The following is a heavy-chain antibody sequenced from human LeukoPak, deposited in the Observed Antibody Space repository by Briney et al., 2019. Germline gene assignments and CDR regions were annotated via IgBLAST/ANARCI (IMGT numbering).Heavy chain of an antibody. Sequence: PGRSLRLSCAASGFTFDDYAMHWVRQALGKGLEWVSGISWNSGSIGYADSVKGRFTISRDNAKNSLYLQMNSLRAEDTAVYYCARGGDYWGQGTLVTVSS. CDR3: ARGGDY. CDR1: GFTFDDYA. V-gene: IGHV3-9*01. J-gene: IGHJ4*02. CDR2: ISWNSGSI.